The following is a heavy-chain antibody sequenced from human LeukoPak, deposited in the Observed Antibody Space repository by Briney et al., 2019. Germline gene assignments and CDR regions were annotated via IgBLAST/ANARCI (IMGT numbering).Heavy chain of an antibody. CDR1: GFTLSSYA. J-gene: IGHJ4*02. CDR3: AKAPVTTCRGAYCSPFDY. V-gene: IGHV3-23*01. Sequence: PGGSLRRSCAASGFTLSSYAMSWVRQAPGKGLEWVSAISDRGNTYHADSVKGLFTISRDSSKDTLFLQMNRLRPEDAAVYYCAKAPVTTCRGAYCSPFDYWGQGTLVTVSS. CDR2: ISDRGNT. D-gene: IGHD2-21*01.